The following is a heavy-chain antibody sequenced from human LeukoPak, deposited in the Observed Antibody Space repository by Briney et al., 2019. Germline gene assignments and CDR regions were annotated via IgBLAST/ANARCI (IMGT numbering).Heavy chain of an antibody. J-gene: IGHJ3*01. CDR1: GFTFSNYW. V-gene: IGHV3-7*03. CDR2: IKEDGSEA. CDR3: AKGGQWLVV. D-gene: IGHD6-19*01. Sequence: GGSLRLSCAASGFTFSNYWMSWVRQAPGKGPEWMSNIKEDGSEAYYVDSVKGRFTIPRDNAQNSLYLHMHSLRVEDTAVYYCAKGGQWLVVWGQGTMVTVSS.